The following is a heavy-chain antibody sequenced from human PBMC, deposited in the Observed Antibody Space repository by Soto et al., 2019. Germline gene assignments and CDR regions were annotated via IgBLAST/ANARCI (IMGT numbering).Heavy chain of an antibody. CDR1: GYTFTSYD. CDR2: MNPNSGNT. Sequence: VASVKVSCKASGYTFTSYDINWVRQATGQGLEWMGWMNPNSGNTGYAQKFQGRVTMTRNTSISTAYMELSSLRSEDTAVYYCARGVGTGWSGYWESAMDVWGQGTTVTVSS. D-gene: IGHD3-3*01. J-gene: IGHJ6*02. V-gene: IGHV1-8*01. CDR3: ARGVGTGWSGYWESAMDV.